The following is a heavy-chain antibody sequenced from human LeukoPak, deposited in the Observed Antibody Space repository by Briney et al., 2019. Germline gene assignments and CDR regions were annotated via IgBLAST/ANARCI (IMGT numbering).Heavy chain of an antibody. CDR2: ISSSSSYI. V-gene: IGHV3-21*01. Sequence: GGSLRLSCAASGFTFSSYSMNWVRQAPGKGLEWVSSISSSSSYIYYADSVKGRFTISGDNAKNSLYLQMNSLRAEDTAVYYCARDGRIWFGEMNAFDIWGQGTMVTVSS. CDR1: GFTFSSYS. J-gene: IGHJ3*02. D-gene: IGHD3-10*01. CDR3: ARDGRIWFGEMNAFDI.